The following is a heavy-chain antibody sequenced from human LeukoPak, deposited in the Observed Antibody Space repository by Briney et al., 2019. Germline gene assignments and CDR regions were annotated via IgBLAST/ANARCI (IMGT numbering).Heavy chain of an antibody. CDR1: AGSISSYY. CDR3: ARDVQRAFDI. J-gene: IGHJ3*02. Sequence: PSETLSLTCSVSAGSISSYYWRWIPQPPGKGLEWIGYIYYIGSTNYNPSLKSRVTISADTTKNQFSLRLSSVTAADTAVYYCARDVQRAFDIWGQGTMVTVSS. V-gene: IGHV4-59*01. CDR2: IYYIGST.